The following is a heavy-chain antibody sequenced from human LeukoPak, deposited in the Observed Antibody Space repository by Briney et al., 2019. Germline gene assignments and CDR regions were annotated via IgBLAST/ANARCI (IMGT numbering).Heavy chain of an antibody. Sequence: GGSLRLSCAASGFTFANSWMHWVRQAPGKGLVWVSHIIGDGTGTTYADSVKGRFTISRDNAKNTVYLQMNSLRAEDTAVYYCAGDLRCNGGHCLAFWGQGTLVTVSS. CDR1: GFTFANSW. V-gene: IGHV3-74*03. CDR3: AGDLRCNGGHCLAF. CDR2: IIGDGTGT. J-gene: IGHJ4*02. D-gene: IGHD2-21*02.